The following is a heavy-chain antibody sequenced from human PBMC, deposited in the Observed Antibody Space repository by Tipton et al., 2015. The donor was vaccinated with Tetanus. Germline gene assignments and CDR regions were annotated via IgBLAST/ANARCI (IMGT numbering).Heavy chain of an antibody. CDR2: VYSGGNT. CDR1: GFSVKSHY. J-gene: IGHJ4*02. CDR3: ARESNRGGYVDY. D-gene: IGHD5-12*01. V-gene: IGHV3-53*01. Sequence: SLRLSCAASGFSVKSHYMSWVRQAPGKGLEWVSVVYSGGNTYYADSVKGRFTISRDLSKNTLSLHLTSLRVEDTAIYYCARESNRGGYVDYGGQGALVPVSS.